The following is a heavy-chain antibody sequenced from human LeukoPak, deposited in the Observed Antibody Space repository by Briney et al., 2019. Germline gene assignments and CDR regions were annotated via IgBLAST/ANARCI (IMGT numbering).Heavy chain of an antibody. D-gene: IGHD2-2*02. Sequence: GGSLRLSCAASGFTFSSYSMNWVRQAPGKGLEWVSSISSSSSYIYYADSVKGRFTISRDNAKNSLYLQMNSLRAEDTAVYYCARGVVPSAINWFDPWSQGTLVTVSS. CDR1: GFTFSSYS. V-gene: IGHV3-21*01. CDR2: ISSSSSYI. CDR3: ARGVVPSAINWFDP. J-gene: IGHJ5*02.